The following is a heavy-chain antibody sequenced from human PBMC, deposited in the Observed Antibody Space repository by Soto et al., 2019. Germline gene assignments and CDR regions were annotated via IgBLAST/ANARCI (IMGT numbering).Heavy chain of an antibody. J-gene: IGHJ6*02. CDR2: ISAYNGNT. Sequence: GASVKVSCKASGYTFTSYGISWVRQAPGQGLEWMGWISAYNGNTNYAQKLRGRVTMTTDTSTSTAYMELRSLRSDDTAVYYCARLFNYDFWSGYYADYYYYYGMDVWGQGTTVTVSS. D-gene: IGHD3-3*01. CDR1: GYTFTSYG. CDR3: ARLFNYDFWSGYYADYYYYYGMDV. V-gene: IGHV1-18*04.